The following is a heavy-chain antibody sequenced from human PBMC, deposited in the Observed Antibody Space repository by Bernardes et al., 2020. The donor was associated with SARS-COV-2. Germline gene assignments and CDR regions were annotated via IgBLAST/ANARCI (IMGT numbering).Heavy chain of an antibody. Sequence: VGSLSRSCEASGFTFSNYWMHWVRQVPGKGLVWVSRISTDGSSTYYADSVKGRFTISRDNAKNTLYLQMNSLRVNDTAVYYCARAGQFYFEYWGQGTLVTVSS. CDR3: ARAGQFYFEY. V-gene: IGHV3-74*01. CDR2: ISTDGSST. J-gene: IGHJ4*02. CDR1: GFTFSNYW.